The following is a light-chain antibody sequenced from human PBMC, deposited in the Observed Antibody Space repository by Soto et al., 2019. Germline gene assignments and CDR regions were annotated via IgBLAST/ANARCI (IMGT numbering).Light chain of an antibody. CDR2: DAS. V-gene: IGKV3-11*01. J-gene: IGKJ4*01. CDR3: QQRSDWPSA. Sequence: IVLTQSPDTLSLSPGETATLSCRASQSISDYLAWYQQKPGQAPRLLIYDASNRATGIQGRFSGSGSGTDFSLTISSLEAEDFAIYYCQQRSDWPSAFGGGTRVEIK. CDR1: QSISDY.